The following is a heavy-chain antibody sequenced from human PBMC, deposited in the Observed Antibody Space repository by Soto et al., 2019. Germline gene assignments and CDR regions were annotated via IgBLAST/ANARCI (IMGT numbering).Heavy chain of an antibody. CDR2: IYYSGST. D-gene: IGHD1-1*01. Sequence: PSETLSLTCTVSGGSISSYYWSWIRQPPGKGLEWIGYIYYSGSTNYNPSLKSRVTISVDTSKNQFSLKLSSVTAADTAVYYCARGPWNDDMGHFDPWGQGTLVTVSS. V-gene: IGHV4-59*12. CDR1: GGSISSYY. J-gene: IGHJ5*02. CDR3: ARGPWNDDMGHFDP.